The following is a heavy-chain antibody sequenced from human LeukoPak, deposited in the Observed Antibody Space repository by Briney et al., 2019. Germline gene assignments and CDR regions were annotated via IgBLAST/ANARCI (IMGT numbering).Heavy chain of an antibody. Sequence: SETLSLTCTVSGGSISSYYWSWIRQPPGKGLEWIGYIYYSGSTNYNPSLKSRVTISVHTSKNQFSLKLSSVTAADTAVYHCARVRVVPAGTTIFGVPPYPDVFDIWGQGTMVTVSS. CDR2: IYYSGST. V-gene: IGHV4-59*01. CDR1: GGSISSYY. J-gene: IGHJ3*02. D-gene: IGHD3-3*01. CDR3: ARVRVVPAGTTIFGVPPYPDVFDI.